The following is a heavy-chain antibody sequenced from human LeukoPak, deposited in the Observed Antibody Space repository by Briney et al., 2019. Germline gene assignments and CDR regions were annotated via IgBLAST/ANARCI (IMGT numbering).Heavy chain of an antibody. D-gene: IGHD5-12*01. Sequence: ASVKVSCKASGGTFSSYAISWVRQAPGQGLEWMGGIIPIFGTANYAQKFQGRVTITADESTSTAYMELSSLRSEDTAVYYCARFPQWRGGYEIYWGQGTLVTVSS. CDR1: GGTFSSYA. CDR3: ARFPQWRGGYEIY. V-gene: IGHV1-69*13. CDR2: IIPIFGTA. J-gene: IGHJ4*02.